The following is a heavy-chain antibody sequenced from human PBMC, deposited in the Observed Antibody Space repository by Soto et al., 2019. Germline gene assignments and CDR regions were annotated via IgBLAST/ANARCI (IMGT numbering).Heavy chain of an antibody. Sequence: GGSLRLSCAASGFTLSSYAMSWVRQAPGKGLEWVSAISGSGGSTYYADSVKGRFTISRDNSKNTLSLQMNSLRAEDTAVYYCARDSFVRGVIGYFDYWGQGTLVTVSS. CDR2: ISGSGGST. D-gene: IGHD3-10*02. CDR3: ARDSFVRGVIGYFDY. CDR1: GFTLSSYA. V-gene: IGHV3-23*01. J-gene: IGHJ4*02.